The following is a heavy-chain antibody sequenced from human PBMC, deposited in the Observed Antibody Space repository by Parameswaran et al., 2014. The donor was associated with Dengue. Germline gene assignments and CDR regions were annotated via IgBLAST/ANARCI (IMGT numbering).Heavy chain of an antibody. Sequence: VRQAPGKGLEWVAVISYDGSNKYYADSVKGRFTISRDNSKNTLYLQMNSLRAEDTAVYYCAKDRIAVAGNYYYYMDVWGKGTTVTVSS. V-gene: IGHV3-30*18. CDR3: AKDRIAVAGNYYYYMDV. CDR2: ISYDGSNK. D-gene: IGHD6-19*01. J-gene: IGHJ6*03.